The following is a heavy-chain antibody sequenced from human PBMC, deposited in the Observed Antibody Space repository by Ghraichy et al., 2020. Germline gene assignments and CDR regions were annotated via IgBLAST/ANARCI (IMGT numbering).Heavy chain of an antibody. D-gene: IGHD7-27*01. CDR3: AKGSTGDDYFDY. CDR2: IKPDGSAK. J-gene: IGHJ4*02. CDR1: GITVSTYW. V-gene: IGHV3-7*01. Sequence: GGSLRLSCAVSGITVSTYWMSWVRQAPGKGLEWVAKIKPDGSAKHYVDSVKDRFTISRDDTKNSLYLQMNSLRAEDTAVYYCAKGSTGDDYFDYWGQGTLVTVSS.